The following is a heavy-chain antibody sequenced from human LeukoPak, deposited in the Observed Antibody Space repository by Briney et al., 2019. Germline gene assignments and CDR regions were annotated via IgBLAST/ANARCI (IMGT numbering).Heavy chain of an antibody. D-gene: IGHD5-18*01. CDR3: ARGGDTAKGGNS. Sequence: SETLSLTCTVSGGPISGSGYYCTWTRQHPGEGLEWLGFIHFSGSIYYNPSLTSRLIISVDASKNEMSLKLTSVTAADTAVYYCARGGDTAKGGNSWGQGTLVTVSS. V-gene: IGHV4-31*03. CDR1: GGPISGSGYY. CDR2: IHFSGSI. J-gene: IGHJ4*02.